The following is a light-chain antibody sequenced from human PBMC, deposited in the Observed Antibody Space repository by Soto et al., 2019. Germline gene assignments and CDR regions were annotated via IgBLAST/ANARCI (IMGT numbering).Light chain of an antibody. J-gene: IGKJ4*01. CDR2: AAF. V-gene: IGKV1-12*01. CDR3: QQTNTFPPT. Sequence: DIQLTQSPSSLSASVGDRLSITCGASQAVSSWLAWYQQKPGKAPKLLIIAAFKLQSGVPSRFSGSGSGTDFSLSISSLQPEDFATYYCQQTNTFPPTFGGGTKVDIK. CDR1: QAVSSW.